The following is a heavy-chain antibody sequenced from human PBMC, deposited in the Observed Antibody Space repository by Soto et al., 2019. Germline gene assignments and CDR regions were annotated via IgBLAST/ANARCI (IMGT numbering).Heavy chain of an antibody. V-gene: IGHV4-59*01. CDR3: ARGYCIGINCYNWFDL. Sequence: PSETLSLTCTVSGGSISNDYWTWIRQPPGKGLEWIGYIYSDGTTKYNPSLKSRVTTSVDTSKNQFSLNLNSVTAADTAVYYCARGYCIGINCYNWFDLWGQGTLVTVSS. CDR2: IYSDGTT. J-gene: IGHJ5*02. D-gene: IGHD2-15*01. CDR1: GGSISNDY.